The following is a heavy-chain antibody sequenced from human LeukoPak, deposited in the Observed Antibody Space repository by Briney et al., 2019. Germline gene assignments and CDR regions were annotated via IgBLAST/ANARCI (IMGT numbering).Heavy chain of an antibody. D-gene: IGHD6-13*01. CDR1: GGTFTSYA. Sequence: SVKVSCKASGGTFTSYAISWVRQAPGQGLEWMGGIIPIFGTANYAQKFQGRVTITADESTSTAYMELSSLRSEDTAVYYCARMEVAAGFVDVWGQGTTVTVSS. V-gene: IGHV1-69*13. CDR2: IIPIFGTA. J-gene: IGHJ6*02. CDR3: ARMEVAAGFVDV.